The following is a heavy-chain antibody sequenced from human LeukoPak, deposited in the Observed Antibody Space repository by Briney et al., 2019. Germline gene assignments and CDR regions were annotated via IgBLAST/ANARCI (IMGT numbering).Heavy chain of an antibody. D-gene: IGHD6-19*01. V-gene: IGHV3-33*01. CDR2: IWYDGSNK. CDR1: GXTFSSYG. J-gene: IGHJ4*02. Sequence: GGSLRLSWAASGXTFSSYGMHWVRQAPGKGLEWVGDIWYDGSNKYYADFVKGRFTISRDNSKNTLYLQMNSLRAEDTAVYYCAREAVAGVEKTFLSYWGQGTLVTVSS. CDR3: AREAVAGVEKTFLSY.